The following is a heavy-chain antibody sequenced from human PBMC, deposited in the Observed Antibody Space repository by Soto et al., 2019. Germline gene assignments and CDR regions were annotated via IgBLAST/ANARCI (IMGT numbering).Heavy chain of an antibody. J-gene: IGHJ6*02. D-gene: IGHD3-3*01. CDR1: GFTFTSSA. Sequence: GASVKVSCKASGFTFTSSAVQWVRQARGQRLEWIGWIVVGSGNTNYAQKFQERVTITRDMSTSTAYMELSSLRPEDTAVYYCAAGPQVPHYDFWSGYYYGMDVWGQGTTVTVSS. CDR3: AAGPQVPHYDFWSGYYYGMDV. V-gene: IGHV1-58*01. CDR2: IVVGSGNT.